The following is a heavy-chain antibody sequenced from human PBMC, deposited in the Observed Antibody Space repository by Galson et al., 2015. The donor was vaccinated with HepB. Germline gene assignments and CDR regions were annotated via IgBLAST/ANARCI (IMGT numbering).Heavy chain of an antibody. Sequence: SLRLSCAASGFTSSSYAMHWVRQAPGKGLEWVAVISYDGSNKYYADSVKGRFTISRDNSKNTLYLQMNSLRAEDTAVYYCARGQIVVVPAAIREYDYWGQGTLVTVSS. V-gene: IGHV3-30-3*01. CDR3: ARGQIVVVPAAIREYDY. J-gene: IGHJ4*02. D-gene: IGHD2-2*02. CDR2: ISYDGSNK. CDR1: GFTSSSYA.